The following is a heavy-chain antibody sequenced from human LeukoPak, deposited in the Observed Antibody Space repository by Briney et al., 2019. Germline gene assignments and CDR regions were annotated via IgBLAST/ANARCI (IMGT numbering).Heavy chain of an antibody. Sequence: GGSLRLSCVASGFTFSSSEMNWVRQAPGKGLEWVSYISSSGSTIYYADSVKGRFTISRDDAKNSLYLQMNSLRAEDTAVYYCARDGSTGASRYNWFDPWGQGTLVTVSS. J-gene: IGHJ5*02. CDR3: ARDGSTGASRYNWFDP. V-gene: IGHV3-48*03. CDR1: GFTFSSSE. D-gene: IGHD1-1*01. CDR2: ISSSGSTI.